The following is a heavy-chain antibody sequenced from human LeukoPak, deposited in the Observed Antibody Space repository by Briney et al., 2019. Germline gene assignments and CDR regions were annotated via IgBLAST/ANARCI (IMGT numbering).Heavy chain of an antibody. CDR1: GFTFSSYW. CDR2: INSEGSST. D-gene: IGHD5-12*01. J-gene: IGHJ4*02. Sequence: GGSLRLSCAASGFTFSSYWMHWVRQAPGKGLVWVSRINSEGSSTSYADSVKGRFTISRDNAKNTLYLQMNSLRAEDTAVYYCARQIHSSGYDYWYWGQGTLVTVSS. V-gene: IGHV3-74*01. CDR3: ARQIHSSGYDYWY.